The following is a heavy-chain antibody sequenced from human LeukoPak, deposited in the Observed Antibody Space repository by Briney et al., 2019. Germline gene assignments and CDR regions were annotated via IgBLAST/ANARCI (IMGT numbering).Heavy chain of an antibody. D-gene: IGHD3-3*01. CDR1: GYTFTGYY. CDR2: INPNSGGT. J-gene: IGHJ6*03. V-gene: IGHV1-2*02. CDR3: ARGFPPTYYYYMDV. Sequence: ASVKVSFKASGYTFTGYYMHWVRQAPGQGLEWMGWINPNSGGTIYAQKFQGRVTMTRDTSISTAYMELSRLRSDDTAVYYCARGFPPTYYYYMDVWGKGTTVTVSS.